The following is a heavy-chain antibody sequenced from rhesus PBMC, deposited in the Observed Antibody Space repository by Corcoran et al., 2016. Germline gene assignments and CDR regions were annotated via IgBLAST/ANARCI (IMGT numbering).Heavy chain of an antibody. CDR1: GGSISDSYL. CDR2: IYGSSTST. J-gene: IGHJ4*01. CDR3: AREGGTVLVVVAAYFDY. V-gene: IGHV4S10*01. D-gene: IGHD2-21*01. Sequence: QVQLQESGPGVVKPSETLSLTSAVPGGSISDSYLGSRIRQPPGKGLEWIGYIYGSSTSTTYNPSLKSRVTISKDTSKNQFSLKLSSVTAADTAVYYCAREGGTVLVVVAAYFDYWGQGVLVTVSS.